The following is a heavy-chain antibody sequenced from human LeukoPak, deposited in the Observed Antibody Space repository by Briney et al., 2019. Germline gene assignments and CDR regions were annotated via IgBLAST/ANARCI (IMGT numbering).Heavy chain of an antibody. CDR2: LSYTGKT. J-gene: IGHJ4*02. CDR3: SEGYFEPFAH. Sequence: PSETLSLNCAVSGASVSNSHWIWIRKFPGKGLEWIGCLSYTGKTDYNPSLSSRVTISLGTSNNQVSLKLKSVTAADTAVYYCSEGYFEPFAHWGPGTLVTVSS. CDR1: GASVSNSH. V-gene: IGHV4-59*02. D-gene: IGHD2/OR15-2a*01.